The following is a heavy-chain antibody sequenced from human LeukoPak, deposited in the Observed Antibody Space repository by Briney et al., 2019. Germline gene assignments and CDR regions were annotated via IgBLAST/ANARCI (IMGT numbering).Heavy chain of an antibody. D-gene: IGHD6-6*01. CDR3: ATALLLIAARRSEDYYYYGMDV. V-gene: IGHV1-69*04. CDR1: GGTFSSYA. CDR2: IIPIFGIA. Sequence: ASVKVSCKASGGTFSSYAISWVRQAPGQGLEWMGRIIPIFGIANYAQKFQGRVTITADKSTSTAYMELSSLRSEDTAVYYCATALLLIAARRSEDYYYYGMDVWGQGTTVTVSS. J-gene: IGHJ6*02.